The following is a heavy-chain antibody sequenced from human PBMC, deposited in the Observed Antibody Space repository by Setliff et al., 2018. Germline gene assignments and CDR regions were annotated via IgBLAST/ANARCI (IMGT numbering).Heavy chain of an antibody. Sequence: PSETLSLTSTVSGDSISSHYWNWIRQPPGGGLEWVGHIYYTGSTNYRASLKSRVTISLDTSKNQFSLKLSSVTAADTAVYYCARGSYYDSSGYSPDFFDYWGQGTLVTVSS. CDR1: GDSISSHY. V-gene: IGHV4-59*08. CDR3: ARGSYYDSSGYSPDFFDY. D-gene: IGHD3-22*01. CDR2: IYYTGST. J-gene: IGHJ4*02.